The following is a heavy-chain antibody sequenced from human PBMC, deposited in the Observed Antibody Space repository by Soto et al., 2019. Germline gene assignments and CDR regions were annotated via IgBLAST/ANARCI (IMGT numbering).Heavy chain of an antibody. V-gene: IGHV3-30-3*01. CDR1: GFTFSSYA. CDR2: ISYDGSNK. D-gene: IGHD5-12*01. J-gene: IGHJ4*02. CDR3: VGRATYFDY. Sequence: SLRLSCAASGFTFSSYAMHWVRQAPGKGLEWVAVISYDGSNKYYADSVKGRFTISRDNSKNTLYLQMNSLRAEDTAVYYCVGRATYFDYWGQGTLVTVSS.